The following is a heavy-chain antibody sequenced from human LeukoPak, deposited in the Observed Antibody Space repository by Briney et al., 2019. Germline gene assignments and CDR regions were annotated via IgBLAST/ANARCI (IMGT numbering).Heavy chain of an antibody. D-gene: IGHD2-8*01. V-gene: IGHV3-23*01. CDR1: GFTFSSYA. Sequence: PGGSLRLSCAASGFTFSSYAMSWVRQAPGKGLEWVSAISGSGGSTYYADSVKGRFTISRDNSKNTLSLQMTSLRADDTAIYYCAKNAGRNGDWYFDLWGRGTLVTVSS. CDR3: AKNAGRNGDWYFDL. CDR2: ISGSGGST. J-gene: IGHJ2*01.